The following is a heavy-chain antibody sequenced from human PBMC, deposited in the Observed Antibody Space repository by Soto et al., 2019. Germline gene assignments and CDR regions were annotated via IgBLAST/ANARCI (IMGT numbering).Heavy chain of an antibody. CDR3: ATGSSLITVMHFDY. Sequence: QVQLVESGGGVVQPGRSLRLSCAASGFTFSSYAMHWVRQAPGKGLEWVAVISYDGSNKHYADSVKGRFTITRDNSKNTLYLQMNSLRAEDTAVYYCATGSSLITVMHFDYWGQGTLVTVSS. J-gene: IGHJ4*02. CDR1: GFTFSSYA. V-gene: IGHV3-30-3*01. CDR2: ISYDGSNK. D-gene: IGHD4-17*01.